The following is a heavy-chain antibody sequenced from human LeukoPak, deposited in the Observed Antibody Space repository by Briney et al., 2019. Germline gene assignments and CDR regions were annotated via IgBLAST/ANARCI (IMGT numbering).Heavy chain of an antibody. CDR3: ARDSELGYCSIPTCVRWFDP. J-gene: IGHJ5*02. CDR2: IYYSGST. Sequence: SETLSLTRTVSGGSISSSSYYWGWIRQPPGKGLEWIGSIYYSGSTYYNPSLKSRVTISVGTSKNQFSLKLSSVTAADTAVYYCARDSELGYCSIPTCVRWFDPWGQGTLVTVSS. V-gene: IGHV4-39*02. CDR1: GGSISSSSYY. D-gene: IGHD2-2*01.